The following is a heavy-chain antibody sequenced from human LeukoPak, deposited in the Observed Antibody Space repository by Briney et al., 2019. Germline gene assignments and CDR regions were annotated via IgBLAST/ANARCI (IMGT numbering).Heavy chain of an antibody. Sequence: GGALRLSCAASAFTFSSYSMNWVRQAPGKGREWVSSISRSSSYIYYADSVKGRFTISRANAKNSLYLQMKSLRAEDTAVYYCARVLLWFGIANWFDPWGQGTLVTVSS. V-gene: IGHV3-21*01. J-gene: IGHJ5*02. CDR1: AFTFSSYS. CDR3: ARVLLWFGIANWFDP. D-gene: IGHD3-10*01. CDR2: ISRSSSYI.